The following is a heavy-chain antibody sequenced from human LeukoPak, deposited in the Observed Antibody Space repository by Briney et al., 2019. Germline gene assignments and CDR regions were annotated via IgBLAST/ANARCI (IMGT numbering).Heavy chain of an antibody. J-gene: IGHJ4*02. CDR1: GFIFSNYA. CDR3: AKDQPGIVGATFDY. D-gene: IGHD1-26*01. CDR2: ISGSGGST. Sequence: GGSLRLSCAASGFIFSNYAMSWVRQAPGKGLEWVSAISGSGGSTYYADSVKGRFTISRDNSKNTLYLQMNSLRAEDTAVYCCAKDQPGIVGATFDYWGQGTLVTVSS. V-gene: IGHV3-23*01.